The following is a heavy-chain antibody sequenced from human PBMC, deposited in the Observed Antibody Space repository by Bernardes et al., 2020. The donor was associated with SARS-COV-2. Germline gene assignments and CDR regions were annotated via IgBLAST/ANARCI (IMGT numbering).Heavy chain of an antibody. J-gene: IGHJ3*02. CDR2: IRSKANSYAT. CDR1: GFTFSGSA. V-gene: IGHV3-73*01. CDR3: TRVPPYANSWWDAFDI. Sequence: EGSLRLSCAASGFTFSGSAMYWVRQASGKGLEWVGRIRSKANSYATAYAASVKGRFTISRDDSKNTAYLQMNSLKTEDTALYYCTRVPPYANSWWDAFDIWGQGTMVTVSS. D-gene: IGHD6-13*01.